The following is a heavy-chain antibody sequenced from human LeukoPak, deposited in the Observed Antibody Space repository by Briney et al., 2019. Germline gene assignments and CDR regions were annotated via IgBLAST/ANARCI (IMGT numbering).Heavy chain of an antibody. Sequence: PGGSLRLSCAASGFTFSSYAMSWVRQAPGKGLEWVSAISSSAGSTYYADSVKGRFTISRDNSKNTLYLQMNSLRAEDTAVYYCAKPKGVFCSGGSCYDFDCWGQGTLVTVSS. V-gene: IGHV3-23*01. CDR2: ISSSAGST. D-gene: IGHD2-15*01. J-gene: IGHJ4*02. CDR1: GFTFSSYA. CDR3: AKPKGVFCSGGSCYDFDC.